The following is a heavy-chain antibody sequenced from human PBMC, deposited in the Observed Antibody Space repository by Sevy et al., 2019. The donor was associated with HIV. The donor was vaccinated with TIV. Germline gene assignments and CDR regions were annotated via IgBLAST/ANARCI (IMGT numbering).Heavy chain of an antibody. CDR1: GFTFSNAW. V-gene: IGHV3-15*01. CDR3: TTDSKKRRLSALLDY. J-gene: IGHJ4*02. CDR2: IKSKTDGGPT. Sequence: GGSLRLSCAASGFTFSNAWMSWVRQAPGKVLEWVGRIKSKTDGGPTDYAAPVKGRFTISRDESKNTLYLQMNSLKTEDTAIYYCTTDSKKRRLSALLDYWGQGTLVTVSS.